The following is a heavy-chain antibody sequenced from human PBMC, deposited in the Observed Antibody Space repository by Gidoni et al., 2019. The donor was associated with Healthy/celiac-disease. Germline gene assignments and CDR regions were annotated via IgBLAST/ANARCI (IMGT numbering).Heavy chain of an antibody. D-gene: IGHD6-13*01. V-gene: IGHV3-33*01. Sequence: QVQLVASGGGVVQPGRSLRLSCAASGFTFSSYGMHWVRQAPGKGLVWVAVIWYDGSNKYYADSVKGRFTISRDNSKNTLYLQMNSLRADDTAVYYCARDRVAAAGPLTAYYYYYGMDVWGQGTTVTVSS. CDR3: ARDRVAAAGPLTAYYYYYGMDV. CDR2: IWYDGSNK. J-gene: IGHJ6*02. CDR1: GFTFSSYG.